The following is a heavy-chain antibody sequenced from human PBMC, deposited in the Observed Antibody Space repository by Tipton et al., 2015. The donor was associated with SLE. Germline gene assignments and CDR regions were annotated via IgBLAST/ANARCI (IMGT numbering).Heavy chain of an antibody. V-gene: IGHV4-39*01. CDR1: GGALRNSPYY. CDR3: ARQDLGRAATLTFDI. J-gene: IGHJ4*02. CDR2: VFVSGYT. D-gene: IGHD6-25*01. Sequence: TLSLTCHVAGGALRNSPYYWAWIRQPPGKRREWIGSVFVSGYTAYNPSLEGRMSISVDTSNNEFSLKLSSVTAADTAVYFCARQDLGRAATLTFDIWGLGTLVTVSS.